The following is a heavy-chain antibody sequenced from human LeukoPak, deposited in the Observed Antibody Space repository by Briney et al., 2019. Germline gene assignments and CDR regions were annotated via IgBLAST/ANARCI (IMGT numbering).Heavy chain of an antibody. CDR1: GGSFSNYY. D-gene: IGHD1-7*01. J-gene: IGHJ6*03. V-gene: IGHV4-34*01. Sequence: SEALSLTCAVYGGSFSNYYWSWIRQPPGKGLEWIGEINDSGRTNYNPSLMSRVTVSVDTSKNQFSLRLTSVTATDTAVYYCARRWNYGRNYYIDVWGNGATVSVSS. CDR3: ARRWNYGRNYYIDV. CDR2: INDSGRT.